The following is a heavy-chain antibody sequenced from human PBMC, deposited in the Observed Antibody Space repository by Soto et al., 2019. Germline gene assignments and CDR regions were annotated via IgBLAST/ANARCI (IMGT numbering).Heavy chain of an antibody. CDR2: ISASGART. V-gene: IGHV3-23*01. Sequence: EVQVLESGGGLVQPGGSLRLSCAASGFTFSDYAMTWVRQAPGRGLEWVAAISASGARTFKADSVKGRFTISRDNSQSKLFLEMRRLRVEDTAIYSCSKDGPIIGPVENWGQGILVTFSA. CDR3: SKDGPIIGPVEN. J-gene: IGHJ4*02. CDR1: GFTFSDYA.